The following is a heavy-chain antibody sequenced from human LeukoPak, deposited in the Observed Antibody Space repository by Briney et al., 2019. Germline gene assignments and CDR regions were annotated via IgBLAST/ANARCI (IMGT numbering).Heavy chain of an antibody. V-gene: IGHV1-69*04. CDR2: IIPILGIA. J-gene: IGHJ4*02. D-gene: IGHD3-10*01. Sequence: SVKVSCKASGYTFTSYDINWVRQAPGQGLEWMGRIIPILGIANYAQKFQGRVTITADKSTSTAYMELSSLRSEDTAVYYCARTYGSGSSRDYWGQGTLVTVSS. CDR3: ARTYGSGSSRDY. CDR1: GYTFTSYD.